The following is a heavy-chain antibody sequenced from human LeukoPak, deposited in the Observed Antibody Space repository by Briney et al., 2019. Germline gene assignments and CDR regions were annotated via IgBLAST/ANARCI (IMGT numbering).Heavy chain of an antibody. CDR2: IYYSGST. J-gene: IGHJ6*02. D-gene: IGHD6-13*01. CDR1: GGSISSYY. V-gene: IGHV4-59*08. Sequence: SETLSLTCTVSGGSISSYYWSWIRQPPGKGLEWVGYIYYSGSTNYNPSLKSRVTISVDTSKNQFSLKLSSVTAADTAVYYCARQGSSWYYYYYGMDVWGQGTTVTDSS. CDR3: ARQGSSWYYYYYGMDV.